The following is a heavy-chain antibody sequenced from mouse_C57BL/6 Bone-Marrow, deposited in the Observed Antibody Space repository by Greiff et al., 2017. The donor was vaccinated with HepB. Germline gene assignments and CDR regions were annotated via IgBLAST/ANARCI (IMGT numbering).Heavy chain of an antibody. Sequence: QVQLQQPGAELVKPGASVKLSCKASGYTFTSYWMHWVKQRPGQGLEWIGMIHPNSGSTNYNEKFKSKATLTVDKSSSTAYMQLSSLTSEYAAVYYCARLIHYYGSSYGWYFDVWGTGTTVTVSS. CDR2: IHPNSGST. CDR1: GYTFTSYW. J-gene: IGHJ1*03. D-gene: IGHD1-1*01. V-gene: IGHV1-64*01. CDR3: ARLIHYYGSSYGWYFDV.